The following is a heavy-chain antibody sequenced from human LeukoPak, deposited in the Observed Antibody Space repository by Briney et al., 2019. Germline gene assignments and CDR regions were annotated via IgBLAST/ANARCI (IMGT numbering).Heavy chain of an antibody. D-gene: IGHD6-13*01. Sequence: PSETLSLTCTVSGGSISSYYWSWIRQPPGKGLEWIGYIYYSGSTNYNPSLKSRVTISVDTSKNQFSLKLSSVTAADTAVYYCARVPSGMGNYFGYWGQGTLVTVSS. CDR2: IYYSGST. V-gene: IGHV4-59*01. J-gene: IGHJ4*02. CDR3: ARVPSGMGNYFGY. CDR1: GGSISSYY.